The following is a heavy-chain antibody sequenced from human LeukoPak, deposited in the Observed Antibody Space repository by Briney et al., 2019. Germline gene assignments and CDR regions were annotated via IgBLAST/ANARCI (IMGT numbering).Heavy chain of an antibody. CDR2: ISSSGSTI. Sequence: GGSLRLSCAASGFTFSSYSINRVRQAPGKELEWVSYISSSGSTIQYADSVKGRFTISRDNAKNSLYLQMNGLRAEDTAVYYCARVLMVRGVIFDYWGQGTLVTVSS. CDR1: GFTFSSYS. J-gene: IGHJ4*02. D-gene: IGHD3-10*01. V-gene: IGHV3-48*04. CDR3: ARVLMVRGVIFDY.